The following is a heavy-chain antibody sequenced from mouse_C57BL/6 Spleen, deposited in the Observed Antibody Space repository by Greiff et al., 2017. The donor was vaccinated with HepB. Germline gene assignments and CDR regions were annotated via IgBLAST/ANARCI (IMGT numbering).Heavy chain of an antibody. J-gene: IGHJ3*01. CDR3: ARSYGGTWFAY. CDR2: ISSGSSTI. CDR1: GFTFSDYG. D-gene: IGHD1-1*01. Sequence: EVKVVESGGGLVKPGGSLKLSCAASGFTFSDYGMHWVRQTPEKGLEWVAYISSGSSTIYYADTVKGRFTISRDNAKNTLFLQMTSLRSEDTAMYYCARSYGGTWFAYWGQGTLVTVSA. V-gene: IGHV5-17*01.